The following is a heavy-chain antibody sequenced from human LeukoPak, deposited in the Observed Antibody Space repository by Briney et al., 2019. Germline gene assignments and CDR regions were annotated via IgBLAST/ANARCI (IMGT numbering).Heavy chain of an antibody. V-gene: IGHV4-39*01. J-gene: IGHJ4*02. Sequence: SETLSLTCTVSGGSISSSSYSWGWIRQPPGTGLEWIGSIYYSGSTYYNPSLKSRVTISVDTSKNQFSLKLSSVTAADTAVYYCARQLDIVVVPAAPLDYWGQGTLVTVSS. CDR1: GGSISSSSYS. CDR3: ARQLDIVVVPAAPLDY. CDR2: IYYSGST. D-gene: IGHD2-2*01.